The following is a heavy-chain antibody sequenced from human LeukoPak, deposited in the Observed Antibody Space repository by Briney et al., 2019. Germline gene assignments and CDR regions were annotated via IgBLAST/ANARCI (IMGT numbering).Heavy chain of an antibody. CDR2: VDYSAST. D-gene: IGHD1-14*01. CDR1: GDSITSNNNY. CDR3: SRREEGGTGGFDY. V-gene: IGHV4-39*01. J-gene: IGHJ4*02. Sequence: SETLSLTCTVSGDSITSNNNYWGWIRQPPGKGLEWIGTVDYSASTYYNPSLKSRVTIYVDTSKNQFSLKLSSVTAADTAMYYCSRREEGGTGGFDYWGQGTLVTVSS.